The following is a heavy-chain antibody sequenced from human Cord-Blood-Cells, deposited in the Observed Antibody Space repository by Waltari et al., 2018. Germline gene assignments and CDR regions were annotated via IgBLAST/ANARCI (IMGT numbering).Heavy chain of an antibody. D-gene: IGHD7-27*01. V-gene: IGHV4-38-2*02. Sequence: QVQLQESGPGLVKPSETLSLTCAVSGYSISSGYYWGWIRQPPGKGLEWIGSIYHSGSTYYNPSLKSRVTISVDTSKNQFSLKLSSVTAADTAVYYCARDNWGYWYFDLWGRGTLVTVSS. J-gene: IGHJ2*01. CDR3: ARDNWGYWYFDL. CDR2: IYHSGST. CDR1: GYSISSGYY.